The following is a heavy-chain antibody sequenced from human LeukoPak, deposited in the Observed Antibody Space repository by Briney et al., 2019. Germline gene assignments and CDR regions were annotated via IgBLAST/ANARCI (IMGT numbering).Heavy chain of an antibody. CDR1: GFTFSSYW. D-gene: IGHD6-13*01. Sequence: GGSLRLSCAASGFTFSSYWMSWVRQAPGKGLEWVANIKQDGSEKYYVDSVKGRFTISRDNSKNTLYLQMNSLRAEDTAVYYCAKDPYSSSWYGGLWFDPWGQGTLVTVSS. CDR3: AKDPYSSSWYGGLWFDP. V-gene: IGHV3-7*03. CDR2: IKQDGSEK. J-gene: IGHJ5*02.